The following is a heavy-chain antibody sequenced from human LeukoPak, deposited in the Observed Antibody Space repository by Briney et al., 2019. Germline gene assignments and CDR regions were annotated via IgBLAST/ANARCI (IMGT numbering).Heavy chain of an antibody. CDR3: ARDNWGFDI. V-gene: IGHV3-7*04. J-gene: IGHJ3*02. CDR2: INLDGSEK. Sequence: PGGSLRLSCAGSGFSFSGYWINWVRQAPGRGLEWVASINLDGSEKYSVDSVRGRFTISRDNAKNSLYLQMNSLRAEDTAVYYFARDNWGFDIWGQGTMGTVSS. CDR1: GFSFSGYW. D-gene: IGHD7-27*01.